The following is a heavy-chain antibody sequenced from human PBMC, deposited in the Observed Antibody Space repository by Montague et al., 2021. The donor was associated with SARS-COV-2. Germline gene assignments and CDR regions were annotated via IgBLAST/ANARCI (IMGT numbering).Heavy chain of an antibody. J-gene: IGHJ4*02. Sequence: SLRLSCAASGFTFSNYAMSWVRQAPGKGLEWVSAISGSGGSTYYADSVKGRFTISRDNSKNTLYLQMISLRAEDTAVYYCAKDPHYDFWSGYYLDYWGQGTLVTVSS. CDR1: GFTFSNYA. CDR3: AKDPHYDFWSGYYLDY. V-gene: IGHV3-23*01. D-gene: IGHD3-3*01. CDR2: ISGSGGST.